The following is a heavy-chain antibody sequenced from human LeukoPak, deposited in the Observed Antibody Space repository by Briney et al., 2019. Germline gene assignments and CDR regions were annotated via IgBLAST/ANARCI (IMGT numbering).Heavy chain of an antibody. J-gene: IGHJ4*02. CDR3: ARDEVIDFWSGSGLAPGDPLDY. Sequence: GASVKVSCKASGYTFTGYYMHWVRQAPGQGLEWMGWINPNSGGTNYAQKFQGRVTMTRDTSISTAYMELSRLRSDDTAVYYCARDEVIDFWSGSGLAPGDPLDYWGQGTLVTVSS. CDR2: INPNSGGT. V-gene: IGHV1-2*02. CDR1: GYTFTGYY. D-gene: IGHD3-3*01.